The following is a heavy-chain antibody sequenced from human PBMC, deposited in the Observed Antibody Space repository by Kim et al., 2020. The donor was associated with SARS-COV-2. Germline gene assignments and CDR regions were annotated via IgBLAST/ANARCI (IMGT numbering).Heavy chain of an antibody. J-gene: IGHJ5*02. D-gene: IGHD3-10*01. Sequence: SETLSLTCTVSGGSISSSSYYWGWIRQPPGKGLEWIGSIYYSGSTYYNPSLKSRVTISVDTSKNQFSLKLSSVTAADTAVYYCASRPITRWFGESPWGQGTLVTVSS. CDR3: ASRPITRWFGESP. CDR2: IYYSGST. V-gene: IGHV4-39*01. CDR1: GGSISSSSYY.